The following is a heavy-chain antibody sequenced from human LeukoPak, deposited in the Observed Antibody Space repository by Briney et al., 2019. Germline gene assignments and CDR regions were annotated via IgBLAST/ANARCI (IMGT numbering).Heavy chain of an antibody. CDR3: ARVSAYDSSGP. V-gene: IGHV4-39*07. CDR2: TYYSGST. Sequence: SETLSLTCTVSGGSISSSSYYWGWIRQPPGKGLEWIGSTYYSGSTYYNPSLKSRVTISVDTSKNQFSLKLSSVTAADTAVYYCARVSAYDSSGPWGQGTLVTVSS. D-gene: IGHD3-22*01. J-gene: IGHJ5*02. CDR1: GGSISSSSYY.